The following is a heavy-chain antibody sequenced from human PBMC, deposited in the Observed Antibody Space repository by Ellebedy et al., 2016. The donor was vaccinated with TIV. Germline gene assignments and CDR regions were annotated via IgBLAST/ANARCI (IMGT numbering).Heavy chain of an antibody. CDR2: IYHSGIT. D-gene: IGHD6-19*01. CDR3: AGAVAGIRY. J-gene: IGHJ4*02. Sequence: MPSETLSLTCTVSGGAIDSYYWTWIRQPPGKGLEWIGYIYHSGITNYSPSLESRLTISIDKSKKQFSLRLRSVTAADTAVYYCAGAVAGIRYWGQGTLVTVSS. V-gene: IGHV4-59*01. CDR1: GGAIDSYY.